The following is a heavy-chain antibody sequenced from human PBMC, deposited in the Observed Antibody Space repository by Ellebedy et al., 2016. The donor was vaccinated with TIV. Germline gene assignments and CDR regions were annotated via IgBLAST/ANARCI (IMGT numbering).Heavy chain of an antibody. J-gene: IGHJ4*02. CDR1: GFTFSDYA. Sequence: PGGSLRLSCAASGFTFSDYAMAWVRQAPGKGLEWVSGISGSGTNTYYADSVKGRFTISRDNSRDTLFLQMNSLRAEDTAVYCATANIAVVIAAAFDNWGQGTLVTVSS. D-gene: IGHD2-15*01. CDR3: TANIAVVIAAAFDN. CDR2: ISGSGTNT. V-gene: IGHV3-23*01.